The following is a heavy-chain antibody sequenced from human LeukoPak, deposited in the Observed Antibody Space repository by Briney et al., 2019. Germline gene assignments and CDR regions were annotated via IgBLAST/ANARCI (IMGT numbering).Heavy chain of an antibody. CDR1: GYTFNVYY. CDR3: ARGDIDH. CDR2: IHPNDGGT. Sequence: WASVKVSCKTSGYTFNVYYVQRVRQAPGQGLEWMGVIHPNDGGTTYAQKFQGRIIMTSDTSTSTIYMELSSLKSDDTAVYYCARGDIDHWGQGTLVTVSS. J-gene: IGHJ5*02. D-gene: IGHD2-15*01. V-gene: IGHV1-46*02.